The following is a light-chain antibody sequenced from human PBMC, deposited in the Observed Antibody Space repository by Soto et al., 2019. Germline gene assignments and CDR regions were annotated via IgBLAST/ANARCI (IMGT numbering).Light chain of an antibody. V-gene: IGKV3-20*01. CDR3: QQYGSSPYT. Sequence: EIVLTQSPGTLSLSPGERATLSCRASQSVSSSYLAWYQQKPGQAPRLLIYGASSRATGIPDRFSGSGSGTDCTLTISRLEPEYFAVYYCQQYGSSPYTFGQGTKLEIK. CDR1: QSVSSSY. J-gene: IGKJ2*01. CDR2: GAS.